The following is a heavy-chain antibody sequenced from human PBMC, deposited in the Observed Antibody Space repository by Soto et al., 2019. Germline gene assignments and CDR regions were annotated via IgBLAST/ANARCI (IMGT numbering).Heavy chain of an antibody. D-gene: IGHD4-17*01. J-gene: IGHJ4*02. Sequence: EVQLVESGGGLVQPGRSLRLSCAASGFTFDDYAMHWVRQGPGKGLEWVSSISWNSGNLGYADSVQGRFTISRDNAKNSLSLEMNSLRGEDKALYFCTKAASTTVCAFNDYWCQATVVTVPS. CDR1: GFTFDDYA. V-gene: IGHV3-9*01. CDR3: TKAASTTVCAFNDY. CDR2: ISWNSGNL.